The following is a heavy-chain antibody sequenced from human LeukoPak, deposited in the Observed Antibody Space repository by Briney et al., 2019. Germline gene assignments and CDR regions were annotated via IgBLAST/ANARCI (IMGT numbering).Heavy chain of an antibody. Sequence: PGGSLRLSCAASGFTFSSYSMNWVRQAPGKGLEWVSSISSSSSYIYYADSVKGRFTISRDNAKNSLYLQMNSLRAEDTAMYYCARDVYDSSGNIDYWGQGTLVTVSS. J-gene: IGHJ4*02. D-gene: IGHD3-22*01. CDR1: GFTFSSYS. V-gene: IGHV3-21*01. CDR2: ISSSSSYI. CDR3: ARDVYDSSGNIDY.